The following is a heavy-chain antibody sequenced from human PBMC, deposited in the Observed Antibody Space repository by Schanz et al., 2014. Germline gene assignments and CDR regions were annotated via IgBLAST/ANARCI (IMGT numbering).Heavy chain of an antibody. D-gene: IGHD3-10*01. J-gene: IGHJ4*02. Sequence: QVQLVQSGAEVKKPGASVKVSCKTSGYTFSSYGITWVRQAPGQGLEWMGWISPYNGNTNYAPKVQGRVTVTTDTSARTVFMVLRSLTTADATVFYCWRDDFGSESDNGFDHWGQGTLVAVSS. V-gene: IGHV1-18*01. CDR2: ISPYNGNT. CDR1: GYTFSSYG. CDR3: WRDDFGSESDNGFDH.